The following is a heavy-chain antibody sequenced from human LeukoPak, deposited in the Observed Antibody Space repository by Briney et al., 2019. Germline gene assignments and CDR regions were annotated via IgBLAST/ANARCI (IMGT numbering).Heavy chain of an antibody. CDR3: ARDKGSMDV. J-gene: IGHJ6*02. CDR2: FSSSSIYI. Sequence: GGSLRLSCAASGFAFSNYTMNWVRQAPGKGLEWVSTFSSSSIYIFYADSVKGRFTISRDNAKNSLYLQMNSLRAEDTAVYYCARDKGSMDVWGQGTTATVSS. V-gene: IGHV3-21*01. CDR1: GFAFSNYT.